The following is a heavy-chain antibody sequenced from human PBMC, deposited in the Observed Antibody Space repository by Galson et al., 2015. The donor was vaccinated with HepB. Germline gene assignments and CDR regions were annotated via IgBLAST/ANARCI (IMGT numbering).Heavy chain of an antibody. D-gene: IGHD3-22*01. CDR1: GFTFSSYA. J-gene: IGHJ3*02. Sequence: SLRLSCAASGFTFSSYAMHWVRQAPGKGLEWVAVISYDGSNKYYADSVKGRFTISRDNSKNTLYLQMNSLRAEDTAVYYCARGEPMIVVVIRSRDAFDIWGQGTMVTVSS. V-gene: IGHV3-30-3*01. CDR3: ARGEPMIVVVIRSRDAFDI. CDR2: ISYDGSNK.